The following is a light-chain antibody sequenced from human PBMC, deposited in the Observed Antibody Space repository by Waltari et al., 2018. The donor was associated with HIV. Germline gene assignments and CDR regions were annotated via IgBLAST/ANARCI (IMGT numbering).Light chain of an antibody. Sequence: DIQMTQSPSSLSASVGDRVTVTCRASQNINIYLNWYQQKPGKVPKLLIYGASTLQSGVPSRFSGGGSGTDFTLTINSLQPEDFATYFCQQSYTSPSLTFGQGTRLEIK. CDR1: QNINIY. V-gene: IGKV1-39*01. CDR3: QQSYTSPSLT. CDR2: GAS. J-gene: IGKJ5*01.